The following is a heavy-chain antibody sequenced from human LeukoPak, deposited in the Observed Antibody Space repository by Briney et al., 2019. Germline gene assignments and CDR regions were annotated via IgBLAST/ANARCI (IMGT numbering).Heavy chain of an antibody. CDR1: GGSISSVDYY. CDR3: ARDTVPDDSFDI. CDR2: INYRGSA. V-gene: IGHV4-31*03. Sequence: SQTLSLTCTVSGGSISSVDYYWSWIRQYPGKGLEWIGYINYRGSAYYNPSLKSRVTISVDTSKNQFSLKLTSVTAADTAVYYCARDTVPDDSFDIWGQGTMVTVSS. J-gene: IGHJ3*02. D-gene: IGHD1-14*01.